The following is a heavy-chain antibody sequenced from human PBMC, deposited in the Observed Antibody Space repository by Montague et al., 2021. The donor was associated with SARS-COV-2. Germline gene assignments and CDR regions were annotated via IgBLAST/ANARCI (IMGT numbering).Heavy chain of an antibody. CDR3: ARQRRGGLVSTPRCFDY. D-gene: IGHD6-19*01. V-gene: IGHV4-39*01. CDR1: GGSISSSSYY. Sequence: SETLSPTCTVSGGSISSSSYYWGWIRQPPGKGLEWIGSIYYSGSTYYNPSPKSRVTISVDTSKNQFSLKLSSVTAADTAVYYCARQRRGGLVSTPRCFDYWGQGTLVTVSS. CDR2: IYYSGST. J-gene: IGHJ4*02.